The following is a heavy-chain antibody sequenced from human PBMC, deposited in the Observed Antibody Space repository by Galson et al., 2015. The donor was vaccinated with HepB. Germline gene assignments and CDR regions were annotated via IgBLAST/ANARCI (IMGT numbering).Heavy chain of an antibody. D-gene: IGHD3/OR15-3a*01. CDR1: GFRFGLYG. V-gene: IGHV3-30*18. CDR2: ISYDGTQK. CDR3: AKGDKLGWSTHDAFHV. J-gene: IGHJ3*01. Sequence: LRLSCAASGFRFGLYGMDWVRQVPGKGLEWVAVISYDGTQKHYGGSVKGRFIISRDNSKNTLSLEMNGLRPEDTAIYYCAKGDKLGWSTHDAFHVWGPGTMVTVSS.